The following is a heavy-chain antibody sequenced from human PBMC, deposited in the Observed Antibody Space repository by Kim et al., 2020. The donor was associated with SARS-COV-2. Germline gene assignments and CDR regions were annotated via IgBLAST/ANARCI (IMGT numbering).Heavy chain of an antibody. J-gene: IGHJ4*02. V-gene: IGHV4-59*01. CDR3: ATRRAREGLEH. CDR2: IYYSGTT. CDR1: RDSLPHYY. Sequence: SETLSLTCSVSRDSLPHYYWSWIRQPPGRGLEWIGYIYYSGTTSYNPSLKSRVIISIDTSKSQFSLNLLSVTTADTAMYYCATRRAREGLEHWGQGIRVTVSS.